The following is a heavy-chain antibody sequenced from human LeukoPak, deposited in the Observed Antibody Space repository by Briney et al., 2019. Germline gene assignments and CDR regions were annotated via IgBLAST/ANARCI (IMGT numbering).Heavy chain of an antibody. CDR1: GDTLSELP. Sequence: ASVKVSCKVSGDTLSELPMHWVRQAPGKGLEWMGDFEPEKSERIYAQNLRGRVTMTEETSTDTAFLELSSLTVEDTAVYYCATGNSLGYCKGGRCFNYWGQGTQVIVSS. D-gene: IGHD2-15*01. V-gene: IGHV1-24*01. CDR2: FEPEKSER. CDR3: ATGNSLGYCKGGRCFNY. J-gene: IGHJ4*02.